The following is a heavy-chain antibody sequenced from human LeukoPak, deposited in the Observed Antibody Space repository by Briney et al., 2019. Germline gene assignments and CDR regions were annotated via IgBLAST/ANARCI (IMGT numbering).Heavy chain of an antibody. D-gene: IGHD3-22*01. V-gene: IGHV4-34*01. CDR3: ARHPRPARLNYDWGRIPRTSPRYSLYYFDY. CDR1: GGSFSGYY. Sequence: PSETLSLTCAVYGGSFSGYYWSWIRQPPGKGLEWIGEINHSGSTNYNPSLKSRVTISVDTSKNQFSLKLSSVTAADTAVYYCARHPRPARLNYDWGRIPRTSPRYSLYYFDYWGQGTLVTVSS. J-gene: IGHJ4*02. CDR2: INHSGST.